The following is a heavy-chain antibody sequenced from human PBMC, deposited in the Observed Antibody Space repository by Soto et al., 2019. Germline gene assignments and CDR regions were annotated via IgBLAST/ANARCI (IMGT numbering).Heavy chain of an antibody. J-gene: IGHJ4*02. Sequence: VESWGGLVYPGGSLRLSCVASGFRFSDHSMNWVRQAPGKGLQWISYISSNSDTTYYADSVKGRFTVSRDNAKNALFLQMNSLRDDDTATYYCARLPKGSLLTAWGQGARVTVSS. CDR2: ISSNSDTT. V-gene: IGHV3-48*02. CDR1: GFRFSDHS. CDR3: ARLPKGSLLTA. D-gene: IGHD2-21*02.